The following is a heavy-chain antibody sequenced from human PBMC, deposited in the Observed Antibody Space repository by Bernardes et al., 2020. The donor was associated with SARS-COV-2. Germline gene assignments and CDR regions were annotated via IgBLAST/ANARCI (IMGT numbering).Heavy chain of an antibody. Sequence: SETLSLTCTVSGGSISSYYWSWIRQPPGKGLEWIGYIYYSGSTNYNPSLKSRVTISVDTSKNQFSLKLSSVTAVNTAVYYCARDQRTSENSSGWYNYYYYGMNIWGQGTTVNVSS. J-gene: IGHJ6*02. D-gene: IGHD6-19*01. CDR1: GGSISSYY. CDR3: ARDQRTSENSSGWYNYYYYGMNI. CDR2: IYYSGST. V-gene: IGHV4-59*12.